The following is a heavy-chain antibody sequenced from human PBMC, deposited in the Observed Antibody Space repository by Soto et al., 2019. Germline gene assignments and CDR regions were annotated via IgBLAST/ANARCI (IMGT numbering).Heavy chain of an antibody. V-gene: IGHV1-69*18. Sequence: QVQLVQSGAEVKTPGSSVKVSCEASGGTFSSYSINWVRQAPGQGLEWMGRLIPMFGTTDYAQRFQGRVTFTADESTSTAAMEVTNLTSEDTAVYYCARAVVLTFSRFYDVDVWGRGTTVTVSS. CDR2: LIPMFGTT. CDR1: GGTFSSYS. D-gene: IGHD2-2*01. CDR3: ARAVVLTFSRFYDVDV. J-gene: IGHJ6*02.